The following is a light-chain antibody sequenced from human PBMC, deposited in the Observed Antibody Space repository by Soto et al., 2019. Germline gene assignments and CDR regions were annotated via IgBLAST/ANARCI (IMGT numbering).Light chain of an antibody. CDR1: HNINYW. CDR3: QHYAFDSQT. Sequence: DIQMTQSPATVSASVGDRVTITCRASHNINYWLAWYQQRPGSAPKLLIYDVSSLQSGVPSRFSGSHSGTDFTLTISPLQPDDFAPYYCQHYAFDSQTFGQGTKVEVK. J-gene: IGKJ1*01. V-gene: IGKV1-5*01. CDR2: DVS.